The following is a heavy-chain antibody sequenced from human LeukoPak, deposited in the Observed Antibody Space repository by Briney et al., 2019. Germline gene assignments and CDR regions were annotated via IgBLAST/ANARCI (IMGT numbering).Heavy chain of an antibody. Sequence: SETLSLTCTVSGGSISSTTYYWGWIRQPPGKGLEWIGSIYYSGSTYYNPSLKSRVTISVDTSKNQFSLKLSSVTAADTAVYYCARNRMATIVHDAYDIWGQGTMVTVSS. J-gene: IGHJ3*02. CDR2: IYYSGST. V-gene: IGHV4-39*07. CDR1: GGSISSTTYY. D-gene: IGHD5-24*01. CDR3: ARNRMATIVHDAYDI.